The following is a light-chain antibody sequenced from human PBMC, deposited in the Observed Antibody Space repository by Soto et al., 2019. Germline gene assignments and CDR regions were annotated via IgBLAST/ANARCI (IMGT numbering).Light chain of an antibody. CDR2: GAS. CDR1: QCISRSY. Sequence: EVVLTQSPATPSLSTGEGATLSCMGSQCISRSYLSWYQQRPGQAPRLLINGASTRAAGIPARFSGSGRGSGTDFTLTISSLQPEDFAVYYCQQDYNLPIPVAQGTRLEIK. CDR3: QQDYNLPIP. J-gene: IGKJ5*01. V-gene: IGKV3D-7*01.